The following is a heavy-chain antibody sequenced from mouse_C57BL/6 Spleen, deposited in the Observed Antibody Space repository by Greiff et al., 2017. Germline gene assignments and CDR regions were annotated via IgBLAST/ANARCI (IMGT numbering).Heavy chain of an antibody. Sequence: VQLQQPGAELVRPGSSVKLSCKASGYTFTSYWMDWVKQRPGQGLEWIGNIYPSDSETHYNQKFKDKATLTVDKSSSTAYMQLSSLTSEDAAVYYCARITPNAMDYWGQGTSVTVSS. V-gene: IGHV1-61*01. D-gene: IGHD1-1*01. J-gene: IGHJ4*01. CDR2: IYPSDSET. CDR3: ARITPNAMDY. CDR1: GYTFTSYW.